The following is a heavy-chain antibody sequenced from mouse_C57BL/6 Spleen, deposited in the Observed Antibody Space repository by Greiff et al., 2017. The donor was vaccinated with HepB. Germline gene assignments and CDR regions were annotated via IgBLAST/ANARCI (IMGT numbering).Heavy chain of an antibody. Sequence: EVQLQQSGPELVKPGASVKIPCKASGYTFTDYNMDWVKQSHGKSLEWIGDINPNNGGTIYNQKFKGKAILTVDKSSSTAYMELRSLTSEDTAVYYCARLTMEGFAYWGQRTLVTVSA. D-gene: IGHD1-1*02. CDR3: ARLTMEGFAY. V-gene: IGHV1-18*01. J-gene: IGHJ3*01. CDR2: INPNNGGT. CDR1: GYTFTDYN.